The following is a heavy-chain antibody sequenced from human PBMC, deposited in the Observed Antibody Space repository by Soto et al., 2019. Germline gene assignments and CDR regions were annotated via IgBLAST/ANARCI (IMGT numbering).Heavy chain of an antibody. CDR3: DGRYGGADDY. D-gene: IGHD3-10*01. V-gene: IGHV4-59*08. J-gene: IGHJ4*02. CDR1: GGSISSYY. Sequence: SETLSLTCTVSGGSISSYYWSWIRQPPGKGLEWIGYIYHSGSTNYNPSLKSRVTLSVDTSKNQFSLKLSSVTAADTAVYYCDGRYGGADDYWGQGTLVTVSA. CDR2: IYHSGST.